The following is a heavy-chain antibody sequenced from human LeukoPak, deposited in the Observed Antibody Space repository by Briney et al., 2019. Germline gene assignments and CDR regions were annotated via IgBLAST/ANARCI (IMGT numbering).Heavy chain of an antibody. J-gene: IGHJ4*02. Sequence: SETLSLTCTVSGRSIRSICDHCGSVRQPPGKGLEWIGSIYYSGSTYYNPSLKSRVTISVDTSKNQFSLKLSSVTAADTAVYYCARGVAVVSATHYYFDYWGQGSLVTVSS. CDR3: ARGVAVVSATHYYFDY. D-gene: IGHD2-2*01. CDR2: IYYSGST. CDR1: GRSIRSICDH. V-gene: IGHV4-39*01.